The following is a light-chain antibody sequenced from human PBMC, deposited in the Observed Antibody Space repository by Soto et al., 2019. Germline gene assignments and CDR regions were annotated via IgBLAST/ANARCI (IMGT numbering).Light chain of an antibody. J-gene: IGKJ4*01. Sequence: DIQMTQSPSSLSASVGDRVTITCRASQSISSYLNWYQQKPGKAPKLLIYAASSLQSGVPSRFSGSGSGTDFTLTISSLQPEEFATYYCQQCYSTPLTVGGGTKVEIK. CDR1: QSISSY. V-gene: IGKV1-39*01. CDR2: AAS. CDR3: QQCYSTPLT.